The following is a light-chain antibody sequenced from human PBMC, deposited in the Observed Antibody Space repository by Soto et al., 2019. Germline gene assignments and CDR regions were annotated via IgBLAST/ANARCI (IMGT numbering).Light chain of an antibody. Sequence: DIQMSQSPSSLSATVGDRVTITCRASQSIDNYLNWFQQKPGNPPKLLIYAASILQSGVPSRFSGRGSGTDFTLTISSLQTEDFATYYCQQTYSSPETFGQGTKVEI. V-gene: IGKV1-39*01. CDR2: AAS. J-gene: IGKJ1*01. CDR1: QSIDNY. CDR3: QQTYSSPET.